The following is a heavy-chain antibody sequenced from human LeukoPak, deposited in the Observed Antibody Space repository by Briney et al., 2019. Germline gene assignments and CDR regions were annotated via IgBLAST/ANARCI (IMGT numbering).Heavy chain of an antibody. V-gene: IGHV3-48*01. CDR3: ARGDYYDSSGYSDY. Sequence: PGGSLRLYCAASGFTFSSYSMNWVRQAPGKGLEWVSYISSSSSTIYYADSVKGRFTISRDNAKNSLYLQMNSLRAEDTAVYYCARGDYYDSSGYSDYWGQGTLVTVSS. D-gene: IGHD3-22*01. CDR1: GFTFSSYS. CDR2: ISSSSSTI. J-gene: IGHJ4*02.